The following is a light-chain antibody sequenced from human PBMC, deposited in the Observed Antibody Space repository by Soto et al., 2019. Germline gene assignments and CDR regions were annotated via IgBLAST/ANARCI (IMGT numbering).Light chain of an antibody. V-gene: IGKV3-15*01. CDR3: QQYETWPPRFT. J-gene: IGKJ3*01. Sequence: EIVLTQTPATLSVSPGERVTLSCRASQSVSSNLAWYQQKPGQAPRLLIYGALSRATCIPARFSGSGFETEFTLTIRCLQSEDFSDYYCQQYETWPPRFTFGPGTKVDFK. CDR2: GAL. CDR1: QSVSSN.